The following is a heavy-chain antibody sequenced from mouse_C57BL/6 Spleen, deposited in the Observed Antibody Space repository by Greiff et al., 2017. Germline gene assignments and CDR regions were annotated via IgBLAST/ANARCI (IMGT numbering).Heavy chain of an antibody. CDR1: GFTFSDYG. J-gene: IGHJ2*01. V-gene: IGHV5-17*01. Sequence: EVKLVESGGGLVKPGGSLKLSCAASGFTFSDYGMHWVRQAPEKGLEWVAYISSGSSTIYYADTVKGRFTISRDNAKNTLFLQMTSLRSEDTAMYYCARPLTDYCGTFDYWGQGTTLTVSS. CDR3: ARPLTDYCGTFDY. D-gene: IGHD1-1*01. CDR2: ISSGSSTI.